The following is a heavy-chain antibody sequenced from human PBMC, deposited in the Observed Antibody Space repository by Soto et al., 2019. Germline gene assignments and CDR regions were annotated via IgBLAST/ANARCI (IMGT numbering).Heavy chain of an antibody. D-gene: IGHD3-22*01. CDR3: ARGRTALSEGSDYSSRFDY. CDR2: IWHDGREK. J-gene: IGHJ4*02. Sequence: QVQLVESGGGVVQPGRSLRLSCAASEFIFSTYGMHWVRQAPGKGLEWVAVIWHDGREKYYADSVKGRFTVSRYNSKNIRFLEMNSLRAEDTAVYYCARGRTALSEGSDYSSRFDYWRQGTRVTVSS. CDR1: EFIFSTYG. V-gene: IGHV3-33*01.